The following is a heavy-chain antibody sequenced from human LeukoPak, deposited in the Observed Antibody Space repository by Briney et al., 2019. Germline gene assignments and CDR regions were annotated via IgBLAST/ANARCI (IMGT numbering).Heavy chain of an antibody. CDR3: ARLRRYFDWLFQYNWFDP. D-gene: IGHD3-9*01. J-gene: IGHJ5*02. Sequence: PSETLSLTCAVYGGSFSGYYWSWIRQPPGKGLEWIGEINHSGSTNYNPSLKSRVTISVDTSKNQFSLKLSSVTAADTAVYYCARLRRYFDWLFQYNWFDPWGQGTLVTVSS. V-gene: IGHV4-34*01. CDR1: GGSFSGYY. CDR2: INHSGST.